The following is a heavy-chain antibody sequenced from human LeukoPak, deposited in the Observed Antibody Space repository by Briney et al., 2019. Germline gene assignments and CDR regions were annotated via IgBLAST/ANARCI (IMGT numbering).Heavy chain of an antibody. CDR1: GFTVNSDG. V-gene: IGHV3-30*03. CDR3: ARDRRGTWSIDF. CDR2: TSNDGSRT. D-gene: IGHD1-1*01. J-gene: IGHJ4*02. Sequence: PGGFLRLSCAVSGFTVNSDGVHWVRLAPGKGLEWVTFTSNDGSRTYYADSVKGRFTFSRDNSENMFYLQMNSLRADDTAVYYCARDRRGTWSIDFWGQGVLVTVSS.